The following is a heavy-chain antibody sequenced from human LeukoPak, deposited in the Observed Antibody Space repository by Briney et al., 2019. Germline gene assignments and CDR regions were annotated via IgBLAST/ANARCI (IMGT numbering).Heavy chain of an antibody. CDR2: IYSGGST. CDR1: GFTVSSNY. D-gene: IGHD2-2*02. Sequence: GGSLRLSCAASGFTVSSNYMSWVRQAPGKGLEWVSVIYSGGSTYYADSVKGRFTIPRDNSKNTLYLQMNSLRAEDTAVYYCARVKGGYCSSTSCYTDYYYYYMDVWGKGTTVTVSS. V-gene: IGHV3-66*02. CDR3: ARVKGGYCSSTSCYTDYYYYYMDV. J-gene: IGHJ6*03.